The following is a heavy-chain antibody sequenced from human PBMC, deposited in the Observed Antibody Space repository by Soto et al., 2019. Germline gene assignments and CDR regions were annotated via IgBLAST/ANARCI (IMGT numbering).Heavy chain of an antibody. CDR1: GYTFTSYG. CDR3: ARGGDMDQLLSTRWFDP. CDR2: ISAYNDNT. J-gene: IGHJ5*02. V-gene: IGHV1-18*01. D-gene: IGHD2-2*01. Sequence: QVQLVQSGAEVKKPGASVKVSCKASGYTFTSYGISWVRQAPGQGLEWMGWISAYNDNTNYAQKLQGRETMTTDTSTSRAYMELRSLRSDDTAVYYCARGGDMDQLLSTRWFDPWGQGTLVTVSS.